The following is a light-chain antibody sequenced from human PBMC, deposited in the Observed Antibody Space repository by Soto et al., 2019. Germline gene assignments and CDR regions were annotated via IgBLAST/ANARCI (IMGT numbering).Light chain of an antibody. J-gene: IGLJ2*01. CDR1: SSDVGGYNY. CDR2: EVT. Sequence: QSALTQPASVSGSLGQSITISCTGTSSDVGGYNYVSWYQQHPGQAPKLLIHEVTNRPSGISDRFSGSKSANTASLTISDLQAEDEDHYYCSSYTTFRTPHVAFGGGTKLTVL. CDR3: SSYTTFRTPHVA. V-gene: IGLV2-14*01.